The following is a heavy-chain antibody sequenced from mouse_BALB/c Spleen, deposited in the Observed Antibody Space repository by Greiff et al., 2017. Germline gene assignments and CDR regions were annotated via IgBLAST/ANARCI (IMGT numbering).Heavy chain of an antibody. CDR1: GFTFSDYY. CDR3: ARDSLAVGYFDV. Sequence: DVMLVESGGGLVKPGGSLKLSCAASGFTFSDYYMYWVRQTPEKRLEWVATISDGGSYTYYPDSVTGRFTISRDNAKNNLYLQMSSLKAEDTAMDYCARDSLAVGYFDVWGAGTTVTVSS. CDR2: ISDGGSYT. D-gene: IGHD1-1*01. V-gene: IGHV5-4*02. J-gene: IGHJ1*01.